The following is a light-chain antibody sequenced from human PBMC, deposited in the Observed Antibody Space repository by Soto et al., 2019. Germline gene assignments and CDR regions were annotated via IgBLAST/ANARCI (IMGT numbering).Light chain of an antibody. J-gene: IGKJ5*01. CDR1: QGISSW. CDR3: EQANSFPLT. V-gene: IGKV1-12*01. CDR2: AAS. Sequence: DIQMTQSPSSVFASVGDRVTITCRASQGISSWLAWYQQKPGKAPKLLIYAASSSQSGVPSRFSGGGSCGAFSVTISSLQPEDFAAYYCEQANSFPLTFGQGTRLEIK.